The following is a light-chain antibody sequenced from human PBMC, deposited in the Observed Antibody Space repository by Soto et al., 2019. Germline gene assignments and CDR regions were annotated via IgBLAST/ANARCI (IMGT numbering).Light chain of an antibody. J-gene: IGLJ7*01. Sequence: SSELTQPPSVSVAPGKTARITCGGTNIGSKSVHWYQQKPGQAPVLVIYYDNDRPSGIPERFSGSNTGNTATLTNSRVEAGDEGDYYCQVWESSSDIAVFGGGTQLTVL. CDR3: QVWESSSDIAV. V-gene: IGLV3-21*01. CDR1: NIGSKS. CDR2: YDN.